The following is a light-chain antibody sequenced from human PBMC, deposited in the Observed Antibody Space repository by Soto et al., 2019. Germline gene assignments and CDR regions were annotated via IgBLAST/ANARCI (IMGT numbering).Light chain of an antibody. CDR1: QSVGSH. V-gene: IGKV3-15*01. CDR3: QPYHNWPPFT. Sequence: EIVMTQSPATLSVSPGETATLSCRASQSVGSHLAWYQQKPGQAPRLLIYGAYYRATGIPARFSGSGSETDFTLAISSLQSEDFAVYYCQPYHNWPPFTFGALTKVDV. J-gene: IGKJ3*01. CDR2: GAY.